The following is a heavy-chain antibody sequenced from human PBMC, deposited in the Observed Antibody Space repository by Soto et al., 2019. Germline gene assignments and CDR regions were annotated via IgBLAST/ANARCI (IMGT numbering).Heavy chain of an antibody. CDR1: GFTFSSYA. Sequence: GGSLRLSCAASGFTFSSYAMSWVRQAPGKGLEWVSAISGSGGSTYYADSVKGRFTISRDNSKNTLYLQMNSLRAEDTAVYYCAKPDSITIFGVVIEDWFDPWGQGTLVTVSS. D-gene: IGHD3-3*01. CDR3: AKPDSITIFGVVIEDWFDP. CDR2: ISGSGGST. V-gene: IGHV3-23*01. J-gene: IGHJ5*02.